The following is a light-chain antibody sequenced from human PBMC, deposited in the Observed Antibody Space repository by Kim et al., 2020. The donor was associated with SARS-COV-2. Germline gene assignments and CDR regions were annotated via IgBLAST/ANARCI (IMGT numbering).Light chain of an antibody. CDR1: KLGDKY. V-gene: IGLV3-1*01. J-gene: IGLJ2*01. CDR2: QDS. CDR3: QAWDSSTVV. Sequence: VSPGQTARITCSGDKLGDKYACWYQQKPGQSPVLVIYQDSKRPSGIPERFSGSNSWNTATLTISGTQAMDEADYYCQAWDSSTVVFGGGTQLTVL.